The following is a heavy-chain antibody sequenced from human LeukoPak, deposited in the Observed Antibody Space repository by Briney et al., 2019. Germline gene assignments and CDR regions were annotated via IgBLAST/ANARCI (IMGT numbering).Heavy chain of an antibody. CDR1: GFTFSSYG. D-gene: IGHD3-10*01. CDR2: ISYDGSNK. CDR3: AKGYLTAYGMDV. J-gene: IGHJ6*02. V-gene: IGHV3-30*18. Sequence: GGSLRLSCAASGFTFSSYGMHWVRQAPGKGLEWVAVISYDGSNKYYADSVKGRFTISRDNSKNTLYLQMNSLRAEDTAVYYCAKGYLTAYGMDVWGQGTTVTVSS.